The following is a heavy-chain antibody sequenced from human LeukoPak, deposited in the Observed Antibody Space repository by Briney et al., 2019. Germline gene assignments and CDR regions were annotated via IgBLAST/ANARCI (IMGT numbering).Heavy chain of an antibody. CDR2: ISYSGST. CDR1: GGSISSYY. J-gene: IGHJ5*02. CDR3: AREVPADSWFDP. Sequence: SETLSLTCTVSGGSISSYYWSWLRQLPGKGLEWIGYISYSGSTNYNPSLKSRVTISVDTSKNQFSLKLSSVTAADTAVYYCAREVPADSWFDPWGQGTLVTVSS. V-gene: IGHV4-59*01. D-gene: IGHD2-2*01.